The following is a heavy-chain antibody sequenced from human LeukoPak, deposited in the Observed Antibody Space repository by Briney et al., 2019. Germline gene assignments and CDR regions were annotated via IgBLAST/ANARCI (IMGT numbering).Heavy chain of an antibody. CDR2: IYYGGSS. CDR1: GGSISSSSYC. Sequence: SETLSLTCTVSGGSISSSSYCWAWIRQSPGQGLEWIANIYYGGSSYYNPSLKRRVTISVDTSKNQFSLKVYSVTAADTAVYNCARRGGLRGDNWGQGTLVTVSS. J-gene: IGHJ4*02. CDR3: ARRGGLRGDN. V-gene: IGHV4-39*01. D-gene: IGHD2-15*01.